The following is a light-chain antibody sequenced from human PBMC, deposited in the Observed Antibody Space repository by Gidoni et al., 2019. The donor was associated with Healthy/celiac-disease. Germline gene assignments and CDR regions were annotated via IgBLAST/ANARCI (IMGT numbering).Light chain of an antibody. CDR3: MQALETLWT. V-gene: IGKV2-28*01. Sequence: DLVVTQSPLSLLVTPGEPASISCRSSQSLLYRNGYNYLDWYLQKPGQPPQLLIYLGSNRAPGVPDRFSGSGSGTDFTLKISRVEAEDVGVYYCMQALETLWTFGQGTKVEIK. J-gene: IGKJ1*01. CDR2: LGS. CDR1: QSLLYRNGYNY.